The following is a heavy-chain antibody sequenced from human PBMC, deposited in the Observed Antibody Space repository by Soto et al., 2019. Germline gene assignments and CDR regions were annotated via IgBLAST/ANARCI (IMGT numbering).Heavy chain of an antibody. J-gene: IGHJ3*02. Sequence: QVTLKESGPVLVKPTETLTLTCTVSGFSLSNARMGVSWIRQPPGKALEWLAHIFSNDEKSYSTSLKSRLTISKDTSKSQVVLTMTNMDPVDTATYYCANGGGLDNWHNPRGDAFDIWGQGTMVTVSS. CDR1: GFSLSNARMG. V-gene: IGHV2-26*01. CDR3: ANGGGLDNWHNPRGDAFDI. D-gene: IGHD1-1*01. CDR2: IFSNDEK.